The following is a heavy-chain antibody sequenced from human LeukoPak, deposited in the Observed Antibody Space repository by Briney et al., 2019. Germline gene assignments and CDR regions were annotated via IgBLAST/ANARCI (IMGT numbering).Heavy chain of an antibody. CDR3: ARLVNRGPLGDY. J-gene: IGHJ4*02. V-gene: IGHV1-69*13. CDR1: GGSFSSNT. Sequence: ASVKLSCKASGGSFSSNTLSWVRQAPGQGLEWMGGIIANLGTPNYAQKFQGRVTVTADESTSTGYLELDSLRSDDTAVYYCARLVNRGPLGDYWGQGTLVTVSS. CDR2: IIANLGTP. D-gene: IGHD3-10*01.